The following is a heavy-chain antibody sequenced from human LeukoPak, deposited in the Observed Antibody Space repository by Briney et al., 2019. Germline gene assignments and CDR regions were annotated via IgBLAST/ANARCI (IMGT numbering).Heavy chain of an antibody. CDR3: AKYRRSVVVVPAASPIG. CDR2: ISGSGGST. J-gene: IGHJ4*02. D-gene: IGHD2-2*01. V-gene: IGHV3-23*01. Sequence: PGGSLRLSCAASGFTFSSYAMSWVRQAPGKGLEWVSAISGSGGSTYYADSVKGRFTISRDNSKNTLYLQMNSLRAEDTAVYYCAKYRRSVVVVPAASPIGWGQGTLVTVSS. CDR1: GFTFSSYA.